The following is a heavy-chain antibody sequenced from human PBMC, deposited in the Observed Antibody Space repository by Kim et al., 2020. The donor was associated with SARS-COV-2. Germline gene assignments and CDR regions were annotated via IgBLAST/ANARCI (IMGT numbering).Heavy chain of an antibody. V-gene: IGHV4-4*07. D-gene: IGHD2-15*01. CDR3: AREMLHNWFDP. CDR2: T. J-gene: IGHJ5*02. Sequence: TNYNPSLQDSVTMSVDTSKHQFSLKLSSVTAADTAVYYCAREMLHNWFDPWGQGTLVTVSS.